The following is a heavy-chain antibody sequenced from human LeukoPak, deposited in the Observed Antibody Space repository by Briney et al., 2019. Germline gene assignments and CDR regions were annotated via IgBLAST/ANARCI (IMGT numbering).Heavy chain of an antibody. CDR1: GFNFRNYP. D-gene: IGHD2-2*01. V-gene: IGHV3-64D*06. J-gene: IGHJ4*02. CDR2: IGGNGDTT. CDR3: VKDEGYCSSVSCSPSY. Sequence: GGSLRLSCAASGFNFRNYPMHWVRQAPGKGLEYVSAIGGNGDTTYYEDSVKGRVTISRVNSKNTLYLQLSSLRVEDTAVYYCVKDEGYCSSVSCSPSYWGQGTLVTVSS.